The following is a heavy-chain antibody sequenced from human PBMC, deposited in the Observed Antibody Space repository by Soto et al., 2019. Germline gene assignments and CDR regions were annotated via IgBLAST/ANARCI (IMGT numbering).Heavy chain of an antibody. D-gene: IGHD3-16*01. CDR1: GFTFSSYG. Sequence: EVHLVESGGGLVKPGGSLRLSCAASGFTFSSYGMNWVHQAPGKGLEWVSSISERRRHIYYADSLKGRFTISRDNAKNSLYLQMNSLRPEDTAVSYCARDQGSYGYLGYFDYWGQGTLVTVSS. CDR2: ISERRRHI. J-gene: IGHJ4*02. V-gene: IGHV3-21*01. CDR3: ARDQGSYGYLGYFDY.